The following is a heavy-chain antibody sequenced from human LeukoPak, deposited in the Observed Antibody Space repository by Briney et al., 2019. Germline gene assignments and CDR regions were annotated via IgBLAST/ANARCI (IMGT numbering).Heavy chain of an antibody. CDR1: GFTFNNAW. D-gene: IGHD3-3*01. CDR2: IKSKTDGGTT. CDR3: ATEVVYITPVADY. V-gene: IGHV3-15*01. Sequence: GGSLRLSCAASGFTFNNAWMNWVRQAPGKGLEWVGRIKSKTDGGTTDYAAPVKGRFTISRDDSNNRLYLQMNSLKIEDTAVYYCATEVVYITPVADYWGQGTLVTVSS. J-gene: IGHJ4*02.